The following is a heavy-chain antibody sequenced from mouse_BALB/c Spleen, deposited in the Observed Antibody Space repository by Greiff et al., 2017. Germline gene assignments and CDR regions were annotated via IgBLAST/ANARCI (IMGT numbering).Heavy chain of an antibody. V-gene: IGHV5-6-4*01. CDR3: TRERGKDYFDY. CDR2: ISSGGSYT. J-gene: IGHJ2*01. CDR1: GFTFSSYT. D-gene: IGHD1-3*01. Sequence: EVKLVESGGGLVKPGGSLKLSCAASGFTFSSYTMSWVRQTPERRLEWVATISSGGSYTYYPDSVKGRFTISRDNAKNTLYLQMSSLKSEDTAMYYCTRERGKDYFDYWGQGTTLTVSS.